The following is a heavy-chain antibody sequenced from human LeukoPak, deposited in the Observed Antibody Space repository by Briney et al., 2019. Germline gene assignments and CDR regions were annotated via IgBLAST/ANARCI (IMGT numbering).Heavy chain of an antibody. CDR3: ARDFHGSGSYYTFDY. V-gene: IGHV3-30*04. J-gene: IGHJ4*02. CDR2: TSYDGGNK. D-gene: IGHD3-10*01. CDR1: GFPFSGYA. Sequence: GGSLRLTCAASGFPFSGYAMHWVRQAPGKGLEWVAVTSYDGGNKFYADSVRGRFTISRDNSKNTLYLQMNSLRVEDTAVYYCARDFHGSGSYYTFDYWGQGTLVTVSS.